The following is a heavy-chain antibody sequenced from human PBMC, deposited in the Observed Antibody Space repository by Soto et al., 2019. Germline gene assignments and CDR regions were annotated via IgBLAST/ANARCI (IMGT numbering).Heavy chain of an antibody. Sequence: SETLSLTCTVSGGSISSYYWSWIRQPPGKGLECIGYIYYSGSTNYNPSLKSRVTISVDTSKNQFSLKLSSVTAADTAVYYCARDRQRSFDPWAREPWSPSPQ. CDR2: IYYSGST. V-gene: IGHV4-59*01. D-gene: IGHD6-25*01. CDR1: GGSISSYY. J-gene: IGHJ5*02. CDR3: ARDRQRSFDP.